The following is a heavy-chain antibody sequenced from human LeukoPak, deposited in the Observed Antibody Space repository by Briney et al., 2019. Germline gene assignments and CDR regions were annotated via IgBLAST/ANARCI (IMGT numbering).Heavy chain of an antibody. CDR1: GGSFSRYY. Sequence: PSETLSLTCAVYGGSFSRYYWSWIRQPPGKGLEWIGYIYYSGSTNYNPSLKSRVTISVDTSKNQFSLKLSSVTAADTAVYYCARGNYYDSSGFDYWGQGTLVTVSS. V-gene: IGHV4-59*01. J-gene: IGHJ4*02. CDR2: IYYSGST. D-gene: IGHD3-22*01. CDR3: ARGNYYDSSGFDY.